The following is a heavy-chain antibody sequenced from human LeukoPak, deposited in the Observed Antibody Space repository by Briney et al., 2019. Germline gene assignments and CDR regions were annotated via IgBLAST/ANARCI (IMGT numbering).Heavy chain of an antibody. CDR2: ISSSSSTI. V-gene: IGHV3-48*01. D-gene: IGHD3-3*01. CDR1: GFTFSSYS. J-gene: IGHJ6*02. CDR3: AKDDLDFWSGYSGFYYYGMDV. Sequence: GGSLRLSCAASGFTFSSYSMNWVRQAPGKGLEWVSYISSSSSTIYYADSVKGRFTISRDNAKNSLYLQMNSLRAEDTAVYYCAKDDLDFWSGYSGFYYYGMDVWGQGTTVTVSS.